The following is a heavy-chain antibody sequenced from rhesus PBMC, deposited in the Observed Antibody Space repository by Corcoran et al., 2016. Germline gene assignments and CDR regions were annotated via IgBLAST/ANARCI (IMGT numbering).Heavy chain of an antibody. CDR2: IYGNSAST. J-gene: IGHJ4*01. D-gene: IGHD5-42*01. CDR3: ARDGDTVGTAYFDY. Sequence: QVQLQQWGEGLVKPSETLSLTCAVYGGSISGYYYWSWIRQPPGKGLEWNGYIYGNSASTNYNPTLKNRVTISKDTSKNQFSLKLSSVTAADTAVYYCARDGDTVGTAYFDYWGQGVLVTVSS. CDR1: GGSISGYYY. V-gene: IGHV4-73*01.